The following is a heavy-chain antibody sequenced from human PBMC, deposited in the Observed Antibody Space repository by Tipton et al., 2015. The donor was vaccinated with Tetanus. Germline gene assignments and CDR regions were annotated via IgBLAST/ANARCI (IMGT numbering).Heavy chain of an antibody. CDR3: VEVGDFDY. V-gene: IGHV3-48*01. Sequence: SLRLSCAASGFTFSDYSMNWVRQAPGKGLEWVSYISYGSTTIYYADSVKGRFTISRDNAKNSLYLQMNSLRAEDTAVYYCVEVGDFDYWGQGTLVTVSS. D-gene: IGHD1-26*01. CDR1: GFTFSDYS. J-gene: IGHJ4*02. CDR2: ISYGSTTI.